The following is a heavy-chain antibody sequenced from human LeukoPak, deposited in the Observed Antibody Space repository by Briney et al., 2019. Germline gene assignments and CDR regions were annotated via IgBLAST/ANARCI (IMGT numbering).Heavy chain of an antibody. CDR2: ISYDGSNK. D-gene: IGHD6-13*01. Sequence: GGSLRLSCAASGFTFSSYGMHWVRQAPGKGLEWVAVISYDGSNKYYADSVKGRFTISRDNSKNTLYLQMNSLRAEDTAVYYCAKDHSSSWYYGAAYYYYGMDVWGQGTTVTVSS. J-gene: IGHJ6*02. CDR3: AKDHSSSWYYGAAYYYYGMDV. CDR1: GFTFSSYG. V-gene: IGHV3-30*18.